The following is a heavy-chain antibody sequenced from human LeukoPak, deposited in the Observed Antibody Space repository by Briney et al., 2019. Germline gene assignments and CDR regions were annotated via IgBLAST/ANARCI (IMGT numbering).Heavy chain of an antibody. CDR3: ARGSPYDSSPNPFDY. V-gene: IGHV3-7*01. CDR2: INQDGSEK. Sequence: GGSLRLSCAASGFTFSTFWMSWVRQAPGKGLEWVANINQDGSEKYYVGSMKGRFTVSRDNAKNSLYLQMDSLRAEDTAVYYCARGSPYDSSPNPFDYWGQGTLVTVSS. J-gene: IGHJ4*02. CDR1: GFTFSTFW. D-gene: IGHD3-22*01.